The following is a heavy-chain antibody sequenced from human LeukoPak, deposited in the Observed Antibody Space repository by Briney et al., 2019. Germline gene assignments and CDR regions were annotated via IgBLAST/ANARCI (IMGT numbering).Heavy chain of an antibody. J-gene: IGHJ4*02. D-gene: IGHD2-8*01. V-gene: IGHV3-21*01. CDR2: ISSSSSYI. CDR1: GFTFSSYS. CDR3: ARDCTNGVCLDY. Sequence: PGGSLRLSCAASGFTFSSYSMNWVRQAPGKGLEWVSSISSSSSYIYYADSVKGRFAISRDNAKNSLYLQMNSLRAEDTAVYYCARDCTNGVCLDYWGQGTLVTVSS.